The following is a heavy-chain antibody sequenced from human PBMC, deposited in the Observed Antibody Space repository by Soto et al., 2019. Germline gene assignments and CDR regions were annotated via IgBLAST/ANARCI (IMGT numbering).Heavy chain of an antibody. D-gene: IGHD3-16*02. CDR3: ARRIGLRLHLGELSPTLYYFDY. Sequence: QVQLQQWGAGLLKPSETLSLTCAVYGGSFSGYYWSWIRQPPGKGLEWIGEINHSGSTNYNPSLKSRVTISVDTSKNQFSLKLSSVTAADTAVYYCARRIGLRLHLGELSPTLYYFDYWGQGTLVTVSS. V-gene: IGHV4-34*01. CDR2: INHSGST. CDR1: GGSFSGYY. J-gene: IGHJ4*02.